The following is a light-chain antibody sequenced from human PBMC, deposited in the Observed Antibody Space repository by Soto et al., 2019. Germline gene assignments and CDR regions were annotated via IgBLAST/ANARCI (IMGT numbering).Light chain of an antibody. CDR1: QRTSSY. CDR2: QAF. V-gene: IGKV1-5*03. J-gene: IGKJ1*01. Sequence: IPLTPSPSTLSASAGDTVTITCRVSQRTSSYLARYQQKPEKVRKRLICQAFCIESGVPSRFSGSVSETAFSLTISSLQPDDFATYYCHQYSSHSTFGQGTKV. CDR3: HQYSSHST.